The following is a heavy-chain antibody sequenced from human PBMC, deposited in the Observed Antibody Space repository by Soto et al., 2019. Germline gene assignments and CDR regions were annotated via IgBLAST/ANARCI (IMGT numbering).Heavy chain of an antibody. V-gene: IGHV3-23*01. CDR2: ISSSGGTT. D-gene: IGHD6-19*01. CDR3: AKNDVRSGWYAYFDY. Sequence: GGSLRLSCAASGFTFSSYAMSWVRQAPGKGLAWVSAISSSGGTTYYADSVKGRFTISRDNSKNTLYLQMNSLRAEDTAVYYCAKNDVRSGWYAYFDYWGQGTLVTVSS. CDR1: GFTFSSYA. J-gene: IGHJ4*02.